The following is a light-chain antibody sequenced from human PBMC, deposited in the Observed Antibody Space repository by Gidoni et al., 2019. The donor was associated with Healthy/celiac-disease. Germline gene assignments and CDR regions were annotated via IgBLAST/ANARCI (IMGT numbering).Light chain of an antibody. CDR2: DVS. CDR1: ISDVCCYNY. V-gene: IGLV2-11*01. CDR3: CSYAGSYYV. J-gene: IGLJ1*01. Sequence: QSALTQPRSVSGSPGPSVTISCTGTISDVCCYNYVSWYQQHPGKAPKLMIYDVSKRPSGVPDRFSGSKSGNTASLTISGLQAEDEAYYYCCSYAGSYYVFGTGTKVTVL.